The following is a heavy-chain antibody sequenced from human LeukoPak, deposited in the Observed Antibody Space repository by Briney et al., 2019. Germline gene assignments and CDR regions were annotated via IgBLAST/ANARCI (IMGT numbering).Heavy chain of an antibody. CDR3: AREGQLWLTGYYYYMDV. CDR2: INPNSGGT. Sequence: ASVKVSCKASGYTFTGYYMHWVRQAPGQGLEWMGWINPNSGGTNYAQKLQGRVTMTTDTSTSTAYMELRSLRSDDTAVYYCAREGQLWLTGYYYYMDVWGKGTTVTVSS. CDR1: GYTFTGYY. V-gene: IGHV1-2*02. D-gene: IGHD5-18*01. J-gene: IGHJ6*03.